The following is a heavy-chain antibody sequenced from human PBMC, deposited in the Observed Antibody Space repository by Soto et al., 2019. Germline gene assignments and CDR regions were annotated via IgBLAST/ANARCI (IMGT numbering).Heavy chain of an antibody. J-gene: IGHJ1*01. D-gene: IGHD3-3*01. CDR3: ARGRLDFWSGYNFYA. CDR2: IYYSGST. V-gene: IGHV4-59*12. Sequence: SETLSLTCTVSGGSISSYYWSWIRQPPGKGLEWIGYIYYSGSTNYNPSLKSRVTISVDTSKNQFSLKLSSVTAADTAVYYCARGRLDFWSGYNFYARGPGTLVTVSS. CDR1: GGSISSYY.